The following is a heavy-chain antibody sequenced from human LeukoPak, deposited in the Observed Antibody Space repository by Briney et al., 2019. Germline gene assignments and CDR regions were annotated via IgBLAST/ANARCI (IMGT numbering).Heavy chain of an antibody. CDR3: ARGVGYCSSTSCYWWFDP. D-gene: IGHD2-2*01. CDR1: GFTFSSYW. CDR2: INSDGSST. Sequence: GGSLRLSCAASGFTFSSYWMHWVRQAPGKGLVWVSRINSDGSSTSYADSVKGRFTISRDNAKNTLYLQMDSLRAEDTAVYYCARGVGYCSSTSCYWWFDPWGQGTLVTVSS. V-gene: IGHV3-74*01. J-gene: IGHJ5*02.